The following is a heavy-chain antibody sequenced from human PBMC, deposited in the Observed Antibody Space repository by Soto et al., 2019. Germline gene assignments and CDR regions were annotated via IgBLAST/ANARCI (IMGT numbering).Heavy chain of an antibody. Sequence: QITLKESGPTLVKPTQTLTLTCTFSGFSLSTSGVGVAWIRQPPGKALEWLALIYWDEDKRYRPSLESRLTSTKDTSNNQVVLTMTNMDSVDTATYYCAYLPCSGGSCSWFSFAGMDVWGQGTTVTVSS. V-gene: IGHV2-5*02. CDR1: GFSLSTSGVG. J-gene: IGHJ6*02. CDR3: AYLPCSGGSCSWFSFAGMDV. D-gene: IGHD2-15*01. CDR2: IYWDEDK.